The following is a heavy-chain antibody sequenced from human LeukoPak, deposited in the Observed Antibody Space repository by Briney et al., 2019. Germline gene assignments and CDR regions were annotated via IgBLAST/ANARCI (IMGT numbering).Heavy chain of an antibody. CDR1: GYTFTSYD. J-gene: IGHJ6*03. V-gene: IGHV1-8*01. CDR2: MNSNSGST. CDR3: ARIGPSSWYHYYYYMDL. D-gene: IGHD6-13*01. Sequence: ASVKVSWKASGYTFTSYDINWVRQATGQGLEWMGWMNSNSGSTGYAQKFQGRVTMTRNTSISTAYMELSSLRSEDTAVYYCARIGPSSWYHYYYYMDLWAKGTTVTVSS.